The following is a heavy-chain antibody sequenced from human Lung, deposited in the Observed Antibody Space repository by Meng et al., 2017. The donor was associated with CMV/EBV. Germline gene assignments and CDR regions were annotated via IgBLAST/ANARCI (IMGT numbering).Heavy chain of an antibody. J-gene: IGHJ4*02. CDR2: IPNKDSS. Sequence: VPLLGSAPARVNAVEPWSLLFRVRDDSIPNHSLWAWVRRRPGPGLGWIGDIPNKDSSPYNQSPKRRVSMSIEKSKSQFPLMLTFVTAADTAVYLCLRRSGGSVWGQGTLVTVSS. CDR1: DDSIPNHSL. V-gene: IGHV4-4*01. D-gene: IGHD3-10*01. CDR3: LRRSGGSV.